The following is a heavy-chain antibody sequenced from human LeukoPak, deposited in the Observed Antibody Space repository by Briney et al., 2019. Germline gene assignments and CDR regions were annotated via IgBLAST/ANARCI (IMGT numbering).Heavy chain of an antibody. J-gene: IGHJ4*02. Sequence: GGSLRLSCAASGFTFSSYGMHWVRQTPGKGLEWVAVIWSDGSNKYYADSVKGRFTISRDNSKNTLYLQMNSLRAEDTAVYYCARGSGSFSGGFDYWGQGTLVTVSS. CDR3: ARGSGSFSGGFDY. V-gene: IGHV3-33*01. D-gene: IGHD1-26*01. CDR1: GFTFSSYG. CDR2: IWSDGSNK.